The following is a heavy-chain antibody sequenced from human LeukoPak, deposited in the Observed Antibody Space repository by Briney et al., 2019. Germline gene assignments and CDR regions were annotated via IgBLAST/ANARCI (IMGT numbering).Heavy chain of an antibody. Sequence: SQTLSLTCAIPGXSVSSNSSAWNSIRQSPSRGLEWLGRTYYRSKWYNDYALSVKSRISINPDTSKKQFSLQLNSVTPEDTAVYYCARSYSSGWDFESWSQGTLVTVSS. CDR2: TYYRSKWYN. CDR3: ARSYSSGWDFES. V-gene: IGHV6-1*01. CDR1: GXSVSSNSSA. J-gene: IGHJ4*02. D-gene: IGHD6-19*01.